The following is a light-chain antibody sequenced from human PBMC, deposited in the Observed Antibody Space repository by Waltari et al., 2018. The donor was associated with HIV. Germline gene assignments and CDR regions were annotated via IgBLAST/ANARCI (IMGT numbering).Light chain of an antibody. Sequence: DIQLTQSPSFLSASLGDRVPISCRASQGIDNYLAWYQQKPGKGPKLLIYATSTLQNGVPSRFSGSGSGTEFTLTITSLQPEDCATYFCQQCANYPLTFGPGTKVDFK. V-gene: IGKV1-9*01. CDR3: QQCANYPLT. J-gene: IGKJ3*01. CDR1: QGIDNY. CDR2: ATS.